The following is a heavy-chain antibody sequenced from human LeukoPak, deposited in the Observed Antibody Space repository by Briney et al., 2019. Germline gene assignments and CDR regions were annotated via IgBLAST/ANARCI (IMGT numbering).Heavy chain of an antibody. J-gene: IGHJ4*02. Sequence: GGTLRLSYAVSGLTFSSYGMHGVRQAPGEALVEVAVKSYHGSNKYNTDCAKRRFTISRDMSKNTLYLQMNSLRAEDTAVYYCAKDGYGFLDYWGERTLVTVSS. D-gene: IGHD2-2*03. CDR3: AKDGYGFLDY. CDR1: GLTFSSYG. V-gene: IGHV3-30*18. CDR2: KSYHGSNK.